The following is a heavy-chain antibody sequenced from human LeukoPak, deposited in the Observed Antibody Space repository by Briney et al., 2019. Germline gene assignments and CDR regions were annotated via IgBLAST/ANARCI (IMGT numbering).Heavy chain of an antibody. CDR2: IYYSGST. D-gene: IGHD6-19*01. Sequence: SETLSLTCTVSGDSISSYYWSWFRQPPGKGLEWIGYIYYSGSTNYNPSLKSRVTISIDTSNNHFSLKLSSVTAADTAVYYCARRDSSGWYIDYWGQGTLVTVSS. CDR3: ARRDSSGWYIDY. CDR1: GDSISSYY. V-gene: IGHV4-59*08. J-gene: IGHJ4*02.